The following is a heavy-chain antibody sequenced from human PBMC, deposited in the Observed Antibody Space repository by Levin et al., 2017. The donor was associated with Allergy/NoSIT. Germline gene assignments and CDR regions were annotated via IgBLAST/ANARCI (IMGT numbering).Heavy chain of an antibody. J-gene: IGHJ3*02. CDR1: GFTFSSYA. V-gene: IGHV3-30-3*01. CDR2: ISYDGSNK. Sequence: HPGGSLRLSCAASGFTFSSYAMHWVRQAPGKGLEWVAVISYDGSNKYYADSVKGRFTISRDNSKNTLYLQMNSLRAEDTAVYYCARPLREYAFDIWGQGTMVTVSS. CDR3: ARPLREYAFDI. D-gene: IGHD3-16*01.